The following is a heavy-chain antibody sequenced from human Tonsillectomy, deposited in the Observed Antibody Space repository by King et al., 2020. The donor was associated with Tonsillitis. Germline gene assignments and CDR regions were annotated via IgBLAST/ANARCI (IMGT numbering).Heavy chain of an antibody. CDR2: VNHSGNT. J-gene: IGHJ2*01. D-gene: IGHD5-18*01. CDR1: AGSFSDYY. Sequence: VQLQQWGAGLLKPSETLSLTCAVHAGSFSDYYWSWIRQPPGKGLEWIGEVNHSGNTNYNPSLKSRVTISVDTPKNQFSLNLSSVTAADTAVYYCARVLVGAYSYGFRSWYFDLWGRGTLVTVSS. CDR3: ARVLVGAYSYGFRSWYFDL. V-gene: IGHV4-34*01.